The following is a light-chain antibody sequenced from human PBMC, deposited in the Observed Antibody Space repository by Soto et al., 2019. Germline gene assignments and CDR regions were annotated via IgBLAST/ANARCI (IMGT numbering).Light chain of an antibody. CDR3: QQYNNWPYT. CDR2: AAS. Sequence: ELVMTQSPATLSVSPGARATLSCRASQSVDNDLAWYQQKPGQAPRLLIYAASARATGIPARFSVIVSGTDLTINVRSLQSEDGEVYDGQQYNNWPYTFGQGTKVEIK. CDR1: QSVDND. V-gene: IGKV3-15*01. J-gene: IGKJ2*01.